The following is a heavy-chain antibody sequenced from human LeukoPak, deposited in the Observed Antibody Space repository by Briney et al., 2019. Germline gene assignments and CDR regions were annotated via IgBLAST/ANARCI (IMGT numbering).Heavy chain of an antibody. CDR1: GFTFSSYN. CDR2: IGDDGREK. D-gene: IGHD1-26*01. Sequence: GGSLRLSCAASGFTFSSYNMHWVRQAPGKGLEWVTMIGDDGREKYYADSVKGRFTISRDNSKHTLYLQMNSLRAEDAAVYYCTREWEPYFDYWGQGTLVTVSS. J-gene: IGHJ4*02. V-gene: IGHV3-30*02. CDR3: TREWEPYFDY.